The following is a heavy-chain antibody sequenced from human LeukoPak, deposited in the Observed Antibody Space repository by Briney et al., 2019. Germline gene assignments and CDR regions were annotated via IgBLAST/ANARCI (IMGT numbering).Heavy chain of an antibody. J-gene: IGHJ5*02. D-gene: IGHD1-7*01. Sequence: GGSLRLSCVASGFTFNSYAMHWVRQAPGKGLEWVAVISYDGSNKYYADSVKGRFTISRDNSKNTLYLQMNSLRAEDTAVYYCARDVQAGTPTNWFDPWGQGTLVTVSS. CDR3: ARDVQAGTPTNWFDP. V-gene: IGHV3-30-3*01. CDR1: GFTFNSYA. CDR2: ISYDGSNK.